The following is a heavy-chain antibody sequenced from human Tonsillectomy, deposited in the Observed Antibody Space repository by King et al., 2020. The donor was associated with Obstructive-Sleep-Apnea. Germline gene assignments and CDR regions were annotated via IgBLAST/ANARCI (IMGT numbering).Heavy chain of an antibody. Sequence: QLQESGPGLVKPSGTLSLTCAVSGGSISSSNWWSWVRQPPGKGLGWIGEIYHRGSTNYHPSLKSRVTISVDKSKNQFSLKLSSVTAADTAVYYCARKRNDYGDYYFDYWGQGTLVTVSS. J-gene: IGHJ4*02. V-gene: IGHV4-4*02. CDR2: IYHRGST. D-gene: IGHD4-17*01. CDR1: GGSISSSNW. CDR3: ARKRNDYGDYYFDY.